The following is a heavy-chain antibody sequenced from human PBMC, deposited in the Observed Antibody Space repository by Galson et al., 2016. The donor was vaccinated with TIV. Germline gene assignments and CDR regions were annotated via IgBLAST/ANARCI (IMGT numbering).Heavy chain of an antibody. D-gene: IGHD6-13*01. CDR2: INQDGSDS. Sequence: SLRLSCAASGFTFSSDWMTWVRQAPGKGLEWVASINQDGSDSPYVDSVKGRFTISRDKAKKSLFLQMNGLRGEDTGVYYCAPGVSAASTGVNWGQGTLVTVSS. CDR1: GFTFSSDW. CDR3: APGVSAASTGVN. V-gene: IGHV3-7*01. J-gene: IGHJ1*01.